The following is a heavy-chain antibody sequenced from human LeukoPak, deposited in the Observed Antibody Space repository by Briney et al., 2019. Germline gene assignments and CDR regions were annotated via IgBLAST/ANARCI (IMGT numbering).Heavy chain of an antibody. CDR1: GGTFSSYA. Sequence: SVTVSCKASGGTFSSYAISWVRQAPGQGLEWMGGIIPIFGTANYAQKFQGRVTITADKSTSTAYMELSSLRSEDTAVYYCARARGTAMGFQHWGQGTLVTVSS. J-gene: IGHJ1*01. CDR2: IIPIFGTA. V-gene: IGHV1-69*06. CDR3: ARARGTAMGFQH. D-gene: IGHD5-18*01.